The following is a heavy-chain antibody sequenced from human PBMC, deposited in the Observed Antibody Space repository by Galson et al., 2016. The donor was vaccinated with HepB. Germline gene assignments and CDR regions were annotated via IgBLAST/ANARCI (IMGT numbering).Heavy chain of an antibody. D-gene: IGHD3-3*01. CDR2: IKQDGSEK. V-gene: IGHV3-7*01. CDR1: GFTFSSYW. CDR3: ARVGVSANYDFWSGYYGHYGMDV. Sequence: SLRLSCAASGFTFSSYWMRWVRQAPGKGLEWVANIKQDGSEKYYVDSVKGRFTISRDNAKNSLYLQMNSLRAEDTAVYYCARVGVSANYDFWSGYYGHYGMDVWGQGTTVTVSS. J-gene: IGHJ6*02.